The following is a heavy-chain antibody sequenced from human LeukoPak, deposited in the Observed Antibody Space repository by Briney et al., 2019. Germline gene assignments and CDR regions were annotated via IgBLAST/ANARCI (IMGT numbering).Heavy chain of an antibody. CDR2: INNNGGST. CDR3: VKGRIYCCYPSLDY. J-gene: IGHJ4*02. CDR1: GFTFRDYA. V-gene: IGHV3-64D*06. Sequence: GGSLRLSCSVSGFTFRDYAMHWVRQAPGKGLEYVSAINNNGGSTYYADSAKGKFSVSRDKSTNTVYLQLSSLRPDGTAVYYCVKGRIYCCYPSLDYWGQGTLVTVSS. D-gene: IGHD2-2*01.